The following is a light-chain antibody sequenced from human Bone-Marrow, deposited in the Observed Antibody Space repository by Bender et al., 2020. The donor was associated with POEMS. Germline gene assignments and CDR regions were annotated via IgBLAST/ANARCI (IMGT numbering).Light chain of an antibody. CDR1: SSNIVSGYD. CDR3: QCYAKSLTGPNYV. CDR2: CNS. Sequence: QSVLTQPPSVSGAPGQRVTISCTWTSSNIVSGYDVHWYQQLPGTAPKLLIYCNSYRPSGFPDRFSVSKSGTSASRAITGLQAEDEADYYCQCYAKSLTGPNYVFGIGTKVIVL. V-gene: IGLV1-40*01. J-gene: IGLJ1*01.